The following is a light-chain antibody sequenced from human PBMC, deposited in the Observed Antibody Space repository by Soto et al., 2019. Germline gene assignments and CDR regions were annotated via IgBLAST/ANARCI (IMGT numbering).Light chain of an antibody. CDR1: QSISSW. CDR3: QQYNSYSTGT. V-gene: IGKV1-5*03. J-gene: IGKJ1*01. Sequence: DIQMTQSPSTLSASVGDRVTIPCRASQSISSWLAWYQQKPGKAPKLLIYKAVSVESGVPSRFSGSGSGTEFTLTISSLQPDDFATYYCQQYNSYSTGTFGQGTKVEIK. CDR2: KAV.